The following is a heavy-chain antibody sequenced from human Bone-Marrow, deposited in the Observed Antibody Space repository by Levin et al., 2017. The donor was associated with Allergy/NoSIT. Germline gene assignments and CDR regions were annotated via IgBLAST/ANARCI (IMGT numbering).Heavy chain of an antibody. Sequence: SETLSLTCTVSGGSIGTYFWSWVRQPPGKELEWLGYIYKSATTNYNPSLKSRVTISLDTSKNQFSLKLNAVTAADTAVYYCARAGGFGEITYNYYGMDVWGQGTTVTVSS. CDR2: IYKSATT. CDR3: ARAGGFGEITYNYYGMDV. V-gene: IGHV4-59*01. D-gene: IGHD3-10*01. CDR1: GGSIGTYF. J-gene: IGHJ6*02.